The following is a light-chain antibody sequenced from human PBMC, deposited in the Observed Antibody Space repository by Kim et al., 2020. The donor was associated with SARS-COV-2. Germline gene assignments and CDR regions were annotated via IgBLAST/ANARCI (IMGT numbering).Light chain of an antibody. CDR3: SSFTSSDTWV. V-gene: IGLV2-18*02. J-gene: IGLJ3*02. CDR1: SVDIGNYNR. CDR2: EVI. Sequence: GQTIPISCTGTSVDIGNYNRVSWYQQPPGTAPKLMIYEVISRPSGVPDRFSGSKSGNTASLTISGLQAEDEADYYCSSFTSSDTWVFGGGTQLTVL.